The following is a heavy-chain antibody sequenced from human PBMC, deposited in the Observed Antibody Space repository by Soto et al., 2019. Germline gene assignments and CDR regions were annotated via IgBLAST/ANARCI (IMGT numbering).Heavy chain of an antibody. D-gene: IGHD3-3*01. CDR1: GYTFTSYG. V-gene: IGHV1-18*01. J-gene: IGHJ6*02. CDR3: ARDGPPYYDFWSATGGMDV. CDR2: ISAYNGNT. Sequence: QVQLVQSGAEVKKPGASVKVSCKASGYTFTSYGISWVRQAPGQGLEWMGWISAYNGNTNYAQKLQGRVTMTTDTSRSTAYMELRSLRSDDTAVYYCARDGPPYYDFWSATGGMDVWGQGTTVTVSS.